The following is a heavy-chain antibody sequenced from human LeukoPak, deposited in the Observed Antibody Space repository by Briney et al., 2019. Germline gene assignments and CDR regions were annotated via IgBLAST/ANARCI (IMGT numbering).Heavy chain of an antibody. CDR2: IKQDGSEK. D-gene: IGHD6-19*01. CDR3: XRXAVAGRXNWFDP. CDR1: GFTFSSYW. Sequence: PGGSLRLSCAASGFTFSSYWMSWVRQAPGKGLEWVANIKQDGSEKYYVDSVKGRFTISRDNAKNSLYLQMNSLRAEDTAVYYCXRXAVAGRXNWFDPWGQGTLVTVXS. J-gene: IGHJ5*02. V-gene: IGHV3-7*01.